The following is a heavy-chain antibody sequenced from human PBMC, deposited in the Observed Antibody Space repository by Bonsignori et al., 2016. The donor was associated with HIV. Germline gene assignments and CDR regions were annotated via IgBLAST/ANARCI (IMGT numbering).Heavy chain of an antibody. Sequence: ASVKVSCKASGYTFTSYYMHWVRQAPGQGLEWMGIINPSGGSTSYAQKFQGRVTMTRDTSTSTVYMELSSLRSEDTAVYYCASVRYGAGYFDYWGQGTLVTVSS. CDR3: ASVRYGAGYFDY. J-gene: IGHJ4*02. V-gene: IGHV1-46*01. D-gene: IGHD3-10*01. CDR2: INPSGGST. CDR1: GYTFTSYY.